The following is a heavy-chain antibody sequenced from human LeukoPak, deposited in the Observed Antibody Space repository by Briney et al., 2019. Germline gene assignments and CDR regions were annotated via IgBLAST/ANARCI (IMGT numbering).Heavy chain of an antibody. CDR3: ARDFGVTDAFDI. V-gene: IGHV4-59*01. CDR1: GGSISSYY. Sequence: SETLSLTCTVSGGSISSYYWSWIRQPPGKGLEWIGYIYYSGSTNYNPSLKSRVTISVGTSKSQFSLKLSSVTAADTAVYYCARDFGVTDAFDIWGQGTMVTVSS. D-gene: IGHD3-10*01. J-gene: IGHJ3*02. CDR2: IYYSGST.